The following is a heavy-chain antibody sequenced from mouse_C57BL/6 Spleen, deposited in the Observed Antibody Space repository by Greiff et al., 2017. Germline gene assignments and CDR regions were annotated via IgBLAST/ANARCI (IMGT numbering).Heavy chain of an antibody. Sequence: EVQRVESEGGLVQPGSSMKLSCTASGFTFSDYYMAWVRQVPEKGLEWVANINYDGSSTYYLDSLKSRFIISRDNAKNILYLQMSSLKSEDTATYYCAREGGTYFDYWGKGTTLTVSS. J-gene: IGHJ2*01. D-gene: IGHD2-14*01. CDR2: INYDGSST. CDR3: AREGGTYFDY. V-gene: IGHV5-16*01. CDR1: GFTFSDYY.